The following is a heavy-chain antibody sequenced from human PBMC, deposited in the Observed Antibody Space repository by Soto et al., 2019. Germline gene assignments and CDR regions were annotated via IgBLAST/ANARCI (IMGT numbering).Heavy chain of an antibody. J-gene: IGHJ5*02. CDR2: IYYSGST. V-gene: IGHV4-31*03. D-gene: IGHD3-22*01. Sequence: PSETLSLTCTVSGGSISSGGYYWSWIRQHPGKGLEWIGYIYYSGSTYYNPSLKSRVTISVDTSKNQFSLKLSSVTAADTAVYYCACSGYWPLWFDPWGQGTLVTVSS. CDR3: ACSGYWPLWFDP. CDR1: GGSISSGGYY.